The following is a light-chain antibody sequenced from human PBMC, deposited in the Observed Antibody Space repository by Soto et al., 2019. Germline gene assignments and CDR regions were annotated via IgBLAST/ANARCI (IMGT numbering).Light chain of an antibody. CDR3: ATWDGGLTPQGV. V-gene: IGLV1-51*01. CDR1: SSNIGKYY. J-gene: IGLJ1*01. CDR2: DNT. Sequence: QSVLSQPPSVSAAPGQRVTISCSGSSSNIGKYYVSWYQQVPGTAPTLLIYDNTQRPSGIPDRFSGSKSGTSATLATTGLQTGDEADYYCATWDGGLTPQGVFGTGTKVTVL.